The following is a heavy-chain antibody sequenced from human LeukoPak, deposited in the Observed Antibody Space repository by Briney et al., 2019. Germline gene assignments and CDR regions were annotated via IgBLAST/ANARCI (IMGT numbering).Heavy chain of an antibody. Sequence: PGGSLRLSCAASGFNFNDAWMNWVRQAPGKGLEWVGRIKSNTDGATTDYIAPMKGRFIISRDDSKNALYLQMSSLEIEDTAVYYCTSHYGSGGFWGQGTLVTVSS. V-gene: IGHV3-15*07. CDR2: IKSNTDGATT. D-gene: IGHD3-10*01. CDR1: GFNFNDAW. CDR3: TSHYGSGGF. J-gene: IGHJ4*02.